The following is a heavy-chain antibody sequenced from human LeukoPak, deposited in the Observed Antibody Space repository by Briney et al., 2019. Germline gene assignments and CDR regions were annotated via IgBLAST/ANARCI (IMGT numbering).Heavy chain of an antibody. J-gene: IGHJ4*02. D-gene: IGHD6-19*01. Sequence: ASVKVSCKASGYTFTGYYMHWVRQAPGQGLEWMGWINPNSGGTNYAQKFQGRVTMTRDTSISTAYMELSRLRSDDTAVYYCARDKSLVVAGIELDQYYFDYWGQGTLVTVSS. CDR2: INPNSGGT. V-gene: IGHV1-2*02. CDR3: ARDKSLVVAGIELDQYYFDY. CDR1: GYTFTGYY.